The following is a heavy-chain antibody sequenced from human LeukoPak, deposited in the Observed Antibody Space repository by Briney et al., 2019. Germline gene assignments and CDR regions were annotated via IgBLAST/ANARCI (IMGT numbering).Heavy chain of an antibody. J-gene: IGHJ4*02. V-gene: IGHV4-39*01. CDR1: GGSISSSSYY. Sequence: SATLPLTCTVSGGSISSSSYYWGWIRQPPGKGLEWIGSIYYSGSTYYNPSLKSRVTISVDTSKNQFSLKLSSVTAADTAVYYCARSSANYYDGSGYYYVPPYYFDYWGQGTLVTVSS. CDR2: IYYSGST. CDR3: ARSSANYYDGSGYYYVPPYYFDY. D-gene: IGHD3-22*01.